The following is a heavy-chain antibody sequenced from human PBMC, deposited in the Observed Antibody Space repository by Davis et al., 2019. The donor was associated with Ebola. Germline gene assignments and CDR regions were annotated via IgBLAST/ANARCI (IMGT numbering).Heavy chain of an antibody. V-gene: IGHV3-23*01. CDR2: LSSSGRSA. D-gene: IGHD2-2*01. Sequence: GESLKISCGASGFTFSSYAMSWVRQAPGKGLEWVSSLSSSGRSAYYADSVKGRFTVSRDNSKDTVYLQMNSLRAEDTAFYYCAKTYCSRASCSWEHHYYYFYMDVWGKGTAVTVSS. J-gene: IGHJ6*03. CDR1: GFTFSSYA. CDR3: AKTYCSRASCSWEHHYYYFYMDV.